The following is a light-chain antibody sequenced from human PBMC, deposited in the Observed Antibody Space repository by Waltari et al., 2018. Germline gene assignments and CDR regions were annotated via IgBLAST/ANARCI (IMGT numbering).Light chain of an antibody. CDR2: KDS. J-gene: IGLJ1*01. CDR1: ALPKQY. CDR3: QSADSSGAYV. Sequence: SYELTQPPSVSVSPGQTARITCSGDALPKQYGYWSQQKPGHAAVLVIYKDSERPSGIPEGFSGSSSGTTVTLTISGVQAEDEADYYCQSADSSGAYVFGSGTKVTVL. V-gene: IGLV3-25*03.